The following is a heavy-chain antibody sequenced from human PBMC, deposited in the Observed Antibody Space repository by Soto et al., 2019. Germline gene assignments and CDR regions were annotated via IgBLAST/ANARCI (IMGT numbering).Heavy chain of an antibody. CDR3: ARGEWEQPGYFDY. CDR1: GGSISSGDYY. D-gene: IGHD1-26*01. J-gene: IGHJ4*02. Sequence: QVQLQESGPGLVKPSQTLSLTCTVSGGSISSGDYYWGWIRQPPGKGLEWIGYIYYSGSTYYNPSLKSRVTISVDTSKNQFSLKLSSVTAADTAVYYCARGEWEQPGYFDYWGQGTLVTVSS. V-gene: IGHV4-30-4*01. CDR2: IYYSGST.